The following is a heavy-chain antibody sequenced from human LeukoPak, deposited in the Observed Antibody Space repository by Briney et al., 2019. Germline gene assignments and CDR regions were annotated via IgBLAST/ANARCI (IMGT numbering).Heavy chain of an antibody. Sequence: PSETLSLTCTVSGGSISSYYWGWIRQPAGKGLEWIGRIYTSGSTNYNPSLKSRVTMSVDTSKNQFSLKLSSVTAVDTAVYYCARGHGPIGPYYYYYYMDVWGKGTTVTVSS. V-gene: IGHV4-4*07. D-gene: IGHD2-8*01. CDR3: ARGHGPIGPYYYYYYMDV. J-gene: IGHJ6*03. CDR1: GGSISSYY. CDR2: IYTSGST.